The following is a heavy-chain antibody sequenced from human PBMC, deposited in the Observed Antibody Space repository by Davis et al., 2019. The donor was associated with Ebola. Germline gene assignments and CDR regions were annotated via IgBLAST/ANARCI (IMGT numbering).Heavy chain of an antibody. CDR3: ARHVVPYYFDY. CDR1: GFTFSSYG. J-gene: IGHJ4*02. D-gene: IGHD3-16*02. CDR2: IWYDGSNK. Sequence: GESLKISCAASGFTFSSYGMHWVRQAPGKGLEWVAVIWYDGSNKYYADSVKGRFTISRDNSKNTLYLQMNSLRAEDTAVYYCARHVVPYYFDYWGQGTLVTVSS. V-gene: IGHV3-33*01.